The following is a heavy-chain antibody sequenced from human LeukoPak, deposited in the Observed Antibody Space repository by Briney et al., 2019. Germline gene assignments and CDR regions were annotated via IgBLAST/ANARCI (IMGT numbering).Heavy chain of an antibody. V-gene: IGHV3-23*01. J-gene: IGHJ4*02. D-gene: IGHD2-2*01. Sequence: PGGSLRLSCAASGFTFSSYAMSWVRQAPGKGLEWVSAISGSGGSTYYADSVKGRFTISRDNSKNTLYLQMNSLRAEDTAVYYCAKDRRGYCSSTSCYVLDYWGQGTLVTVSS. CDR3: AKDRRGYCSSTSCYVLDY. CDR2: ISGSGGST. CDR1: GFTFSSYA.